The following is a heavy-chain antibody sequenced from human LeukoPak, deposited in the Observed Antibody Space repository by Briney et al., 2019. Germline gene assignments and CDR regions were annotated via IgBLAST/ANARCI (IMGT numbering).Heavy chain of an antibody. CDR2: INPNSGGT. V-gene: IGHV1-2*02. J-gene: IGHJ4*02. CDR1: GYTFTGYY. D-gene: IGHD4-17*01. Sequence: ASVKVSCKASGYTFTGYYMHWVRQAPGQGLEWMGWINPNSGGTNYAQKFQGRVTMTRDTSISTAYMELSRLRSDDTAVYYCARDSRAYGRLFGYWGQGTLVTVSS. CDR3: ARDSRAYGRLFGY.